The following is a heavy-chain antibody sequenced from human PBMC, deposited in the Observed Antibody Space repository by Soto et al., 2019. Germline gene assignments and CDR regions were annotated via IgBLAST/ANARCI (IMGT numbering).Heavy chain of an antibody. V-gene: IGHV3-33*01. CDR3: ARDLDYYDSSGYYYGMDV. D-gene: IGHD3-22*01. CDR1: GFTFSSYG. J-gene: IGHJ6*02. CDR2: IWYDGSNK. Sequence: GGSLRLSCAASGFTFSSYGMHWVRQAPGKGLEWVAVIWYDGSNKYYADSVKGRFTISRDNSKNTLYLQMNSLRAEDTAVYYCARDLDYYDSSGYYYGMDVWGQGTTVTVS.